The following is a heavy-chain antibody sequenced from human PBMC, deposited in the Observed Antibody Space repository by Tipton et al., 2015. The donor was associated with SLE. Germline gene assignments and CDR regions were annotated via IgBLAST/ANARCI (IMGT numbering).Heavy chain of an antibody. CDR2: IYYSGST. J-gene: IGHJ6*03. CDR3: ASGDGNYMDV. CDR1: GGSFSGYY. Sequence: TLSLTCAVYGGSFSGYYWSWIRQPPGKGLEWIGYIYYSGSTNYNPSLRSRVTISVDTSKNQFSLKLSSVTAADTAVYYCASGDGNYMDVWGKGTTVTVSS. V-gene: IGHV4-59*08. D-gene: IGHD2-15*01.